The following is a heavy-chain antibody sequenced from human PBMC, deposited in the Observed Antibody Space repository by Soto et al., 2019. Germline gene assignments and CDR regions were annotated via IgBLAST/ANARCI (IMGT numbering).Heavy chain of an antibody. CDR3: ARDSSGLGYFDY. CDR2: ISSSGSTI. V-gene: IGHV3-48*03. CDR1: GFTFSSYE. Sequence: PGGSLRLSCAASGFTFSSYEMNWVRQAPGKGLEWVSYISSSGSTIYYADSVKGRFTISRDNAKNSLYLQMNSLRAEDTAVYYCARDSSGLGYFDYWGQGTLVTVSS. D-gene: IGHD6-19*01. J-gene: IGHJ4*02.